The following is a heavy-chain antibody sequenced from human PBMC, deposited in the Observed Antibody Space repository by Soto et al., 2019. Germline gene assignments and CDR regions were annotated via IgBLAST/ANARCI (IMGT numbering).Heavy chain of an antibody. D-gene: IGHD1-26*01. Sequence: ASVKVSCKASGYTFTDYYIHWVRQAPEQGPEWMGEIGPGSGATRYAQRFQGRVTMTRDMSITTVYMELNNLSPDDTAVYYCGRGRSGQIVVFYWGQGTPVTVSS. CDR2: IGPGSGAT. CDR3: GRGRSGQIVVFY. CDR1: GYTFTDYY. J-gene: IGHJ4*02. V-gene: IGHV1-2*02.